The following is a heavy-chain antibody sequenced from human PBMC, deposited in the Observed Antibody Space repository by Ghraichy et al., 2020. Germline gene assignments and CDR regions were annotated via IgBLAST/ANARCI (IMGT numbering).Heavy chain of an antibody. CDR3: ARGRDYYGSRGYYDYGMDV. V-gene: IGHV3-21*01. J-gene: IGHJ6*02. Sequence: SCAASGFTFSSYSMNWVRQAPGKGLEWVSSISSSSSYIYYADSVKGRFTISRDNAKNSLYLQMNSLRAEDTAGYYCARGRDYYGSRGYYDYGMDVWGQGTTVTVSS. D-gene: IGHD3-22*01. CDR2: ISSSSSYI. CDR1: GFTFSSYS.